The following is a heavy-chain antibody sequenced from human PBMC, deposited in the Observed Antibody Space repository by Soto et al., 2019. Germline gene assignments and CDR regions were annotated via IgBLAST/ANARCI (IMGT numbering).Heavy chain of an antibody. CDR1: GYTFIASA. CDR2: INAGRGNT. D-gene: IGHD2-15*01. J-gene: IGHJ4*02. V-gene: IGHV1-3*01. CDR3: AVWGEYCSGAGCYAVFDY. Sequence: ASVKVSCKASGYTFIASAMHWVRQAPGQRLEWMGWINAGRGNTGYSQKFQGRVTISRDTSASTAYMEPSSLRSEDTAVYYCAVWGEYCSGAGCYAVFDYWRQGTLVTVTS.